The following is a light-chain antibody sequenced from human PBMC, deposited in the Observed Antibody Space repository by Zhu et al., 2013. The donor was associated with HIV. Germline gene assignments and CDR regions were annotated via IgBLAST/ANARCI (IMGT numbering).Light chain of an antibody. CDR2: AAS. J-gene: IGKJ1*01. CDR1: QDIDRY. Sequence: DIQLTQSPSLLSASVGDRVTITCRASQDIDRYLAWYQQTPGKAPTLLVYAASTTQSGVPSRFSGSGSGTEFSLTISSLQPEDFATYYCQHASTFPWAFGQGTTVDMK. V-gene: IGKV1-9*01. CDR3: QHASTFPWA.